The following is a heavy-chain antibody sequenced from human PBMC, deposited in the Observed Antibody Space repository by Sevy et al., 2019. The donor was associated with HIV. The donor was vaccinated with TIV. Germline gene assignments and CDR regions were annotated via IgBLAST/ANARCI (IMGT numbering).Heavy chain of an antibody. J-gene: IGHJ4*02. V-gene: IGHV3-21*01. D-gene: IGHD3-16*01. CDR1: GFTFSSYS. CDR3: ARDRLGGKFFDY. Sequence: LSLTCAASGFTFSSYSMNWVRQAPGKGLEWVSSISSSSSYIYYADSVKGRFTISRDNAKNSLYLQMNSLTAEDTAVYYCARDRLGGKFFDYWGQGTPVTVSS. CDR2: ISSSSSYI.